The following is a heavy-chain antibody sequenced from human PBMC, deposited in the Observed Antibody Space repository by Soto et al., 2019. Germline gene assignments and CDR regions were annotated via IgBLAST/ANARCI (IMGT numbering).Heavy chain of an antibody. CDR2: LYSGGGT. CDR3: ARGGANDALDV. CDR1: GFIVSNNY. Sequence: EVQLVETGGGLIQPGGSLRLSCAASGFIVSNNYMSWVRQAPGKGLEWVSVLYSGGGTYYADSVKGRFTISRDSSKNTLYLQMTSLSDEDTAVYFCARGGANDALDVWGQGTMVTVSS. D-gene: IGHD1-26*01. J-gene: IGHJ3*01. V-gene: IGHV3-53*02.